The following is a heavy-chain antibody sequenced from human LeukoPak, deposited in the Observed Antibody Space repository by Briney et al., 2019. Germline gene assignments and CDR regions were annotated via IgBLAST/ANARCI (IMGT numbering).Heavy chain of an antibody. V-gene: IGHV1-8*01. CDR3: ARSGRGTYYYFDL. Sequence: EASVKVSCKASGYTFTSYDINWVRQATGQGLEWMGWMNPNSGNTGYAQNFQGRVTITRNTSISTAYMELSSLRSDDTAVYYCARSGRGTYYYFDLWGQGTLVTVSS. CDR1: GYTFTSYD. CDR2: MNPNSGNT. J-gene: IGHJ4*02. D-gene: IGHD1-26*01.